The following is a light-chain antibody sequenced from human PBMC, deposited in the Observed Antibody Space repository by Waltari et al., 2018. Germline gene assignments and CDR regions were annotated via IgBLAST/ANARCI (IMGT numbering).Light chain of an antibody. Sequence: DIQMPQSPSTLSASVGDRVTIPCRASQSIRSRLAWYQQKPGKAPKLLIYKASSLESGVPSRFSGSGSGTEFTLTISSLQPDDFATYYCLQDYNYPRTFGQGTKLEIK. J-gene: IGKJ2*01. V-gene: IGKV1-5*03. CDR1: QSIRSR. CDR2: KAS. CDR3: LQDYNYPRT.